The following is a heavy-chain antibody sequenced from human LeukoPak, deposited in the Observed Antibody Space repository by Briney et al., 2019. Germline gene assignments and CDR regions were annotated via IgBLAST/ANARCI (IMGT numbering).Heavy chain of an antibody. CDR2: IYYSGST. CDR3: ARGPDYYDSRGPSFDY. D-gene: IGHD3-22*01. CDR1: GGSISSGDYY. Sequence: SQTLSLTCTVSGGSISSGDYYWSWIRQPPGKGLEWIGYIYYSGSTYYNPSLKSRVTISVDTSKNQFSLKLSSVTAADTAVYYCARGPDYYDSRGPSFDYWGQGTLVTVSS. V-gene: IGHV4-30-4*01. J-gene: IGHJ4*02.